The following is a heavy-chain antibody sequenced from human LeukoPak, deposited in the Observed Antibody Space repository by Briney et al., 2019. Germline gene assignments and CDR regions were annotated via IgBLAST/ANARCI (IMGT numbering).Heavy chain of an antibody. Sequence: PSETLSLTCTVSGGSVSSGTYYCSWVRQPPGKGLEWIGEIYHSGSTNYNPSLKSRVTISVDKSKNQFSLKLSSVTAADTAVYYCARAVGSGSYYTYWGQGTLVTVSS. CDR1: GGSVSSGTYY. V-gene: IGHV4-39*07. CDR2: IYHSGST. D-gene: IGHD1-26*01. CDR3: ARAVGSGSYYTY. J-gene: IGHJ4*02.